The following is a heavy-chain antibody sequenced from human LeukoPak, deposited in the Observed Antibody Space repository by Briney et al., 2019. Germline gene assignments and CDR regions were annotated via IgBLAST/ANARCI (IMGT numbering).Heavy chain of an antibody. CDR3: AREIVDYYDSSGYFDY. J-gene: IGHJ4*02. D-gene: IGHD3-22*01. V-gene: IGHV3-30-3*01. Sequence: GGSLRLSCAASGFTFSTYWMIWVRQAPGKGLEWVAVISYDGSNKYYADSVKGRFTISRDNSKNTLYLQMNSLRAEDTAVYYCAREIVDYYDSSGYFDYWGQGTLVTVSS. CDR2: ISYDGSNK. CDR1: GFTFSTYW.